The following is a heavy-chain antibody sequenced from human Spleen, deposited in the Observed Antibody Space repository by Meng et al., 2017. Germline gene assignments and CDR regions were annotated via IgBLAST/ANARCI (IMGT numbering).Heavy chain of an antibody. Sequence: VQFATWGPGLLKPSGALSLTGVVPGWSFSYYYWSWSRQPPGKGLEWIGEINHSGSPNYNPSLESRATISVDTSQNNLSLKLSSVTAADSAVYYCARGPTTMAHDFDYWGQGTLVTVSS. V-gene: IGHV4-34*01. CDR3: ARGPTTMAHDFDY. CDR2: INHSGSP. D-gene: IGHD4-11*01. CDR1: GWSFSYYY. J-gene: IGHJ4*02.